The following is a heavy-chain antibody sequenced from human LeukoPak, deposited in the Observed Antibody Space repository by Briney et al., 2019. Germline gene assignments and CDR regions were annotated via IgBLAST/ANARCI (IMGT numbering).Heavy chain of an antibody. V-gene: IGHV3-74*01. CDR1: GFTFSSYW. J-gene: IGHJ5*02. CDR3: ARGRGNWNYRGRLNNWFDP. CDR2: INSDGSST. Sequence: GGSLRLSCAASGFTFSSYWMHWVRQAPGKGLVWVSRINSDGSSTSYADSVKGRFTISRDNAKNTLYLQMNSLRAEDTAVYYCARGRGNWNYRGRLNNWFDPWGQGTLVTVSS. D-gene: IGHD1-7*01.